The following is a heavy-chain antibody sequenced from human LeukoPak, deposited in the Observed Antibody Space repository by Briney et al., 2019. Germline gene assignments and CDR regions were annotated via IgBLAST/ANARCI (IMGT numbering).Heavy chain of an antibody. Sequence: HGESLKISCKGSGYSFTSYWIGWVRQMPGKGLEWMGIIYPGDSDTRYSPSFQGQVTISADKSISTAYLQWSSLKASDTAMYYCARHGQVAVAGPDYWGQGTLVTVSS. CDR1: GYSFTSYW. CDR2: IYPGDSDT. J-gene: IGHJ4*02. V-gene: IGHV5-51*01. D-gene: IGHD6-19*01. CDR3: ARHGQVAVAGPDY.